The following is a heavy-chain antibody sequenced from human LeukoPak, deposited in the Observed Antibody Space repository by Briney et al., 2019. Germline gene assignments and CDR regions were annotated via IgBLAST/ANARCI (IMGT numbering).Heavy chain of an antibody. CDR2: TNHSGST. V-gene: IGHV4-34*01. J-gene: IGHJ5*02. D-gene: IGHD4-17*01. CDR1: GGSFSGYY. CDR3: ARGLMTTASESWFDP. Sequence: SETLSLTCAVYGGSFSGYYWSWIRQPPGKGLEWIGETNHSGSTNYNPSLKSRVTISVDTSKNQFSLKLSSVTAADTAVYYCARGLMTTASESWFDPWGQGTLVTVSS.